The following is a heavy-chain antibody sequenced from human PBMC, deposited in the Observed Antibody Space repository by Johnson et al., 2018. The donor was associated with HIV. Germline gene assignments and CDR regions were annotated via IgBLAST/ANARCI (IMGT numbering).Heavy chain of an antibody. V-gene: IGHV3-9*01. CDR3: AKFRLAAAGVRDAFDI. J-gene: IGHJ3*02. D-gene: IGHD6-13*01. Sequence: LVESGGGLVQPGRSLRLSCAASGFTFDDYAMHWVRQAPGKGLEWVSGISWNSGSIGYADSVKGRFTISRDNAKNSLYLQMNSLRAEDTALYYCAKFRLAAAGVRDAFDIGGQGTMVTVSS. CDR1: GFTFDDYA. CDR2: ISWNSGSI.